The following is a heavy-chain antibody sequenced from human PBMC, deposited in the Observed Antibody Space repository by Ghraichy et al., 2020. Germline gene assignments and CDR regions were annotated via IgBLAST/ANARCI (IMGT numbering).Heavy chain of an antibody. J-gene: IGHJ4*02. CDR3: AKDRGSNSGYY. V-gene: IGHV1-2*02. D-gene: IGHD3-10*01. Sequence: GESLNISCKASGYTFTGYFIHWVRQAPGQGLEWMGWINPNSGNTLFVQKFQGRVTMTRDRSTSTAYLELSRLESDDTAVYYCAKDRGSNSGYYWGQGTLVTVSS. CDR1: GYTFTGYF. CDR2: INPNSGNT.